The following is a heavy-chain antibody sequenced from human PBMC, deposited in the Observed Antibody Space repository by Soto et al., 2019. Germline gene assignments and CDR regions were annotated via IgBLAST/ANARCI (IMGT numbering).Heavy chain of an antibody. CDR2: IGASGGNT. CDR3: AKPGYSSSWYRNFDY. CDR1: GFTFSSYA. J-gene: IGHJ4*02. Sequence: GSLRLSCAASGFTFSSYAMSWVRQAPGKGLEWVSAIGASGGNTDYADSVKGRFTVSRDNSKNTLYLQMNSLRAGDTAVYYCAKPGYSSSWYRNFDYWGQGTLVTVSS. D-gene: IGHD6-13*01. V-gene: IGHV3-23*01.